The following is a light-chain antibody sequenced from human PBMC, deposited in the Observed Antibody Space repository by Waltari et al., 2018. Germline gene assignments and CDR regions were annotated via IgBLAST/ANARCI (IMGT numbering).Light chain of an antibody. CDR2: RNK. Sequence: QSVLTHPPSASGTPGQRVTISCSGSSSNIGSNYVYWYQQPPGTAPKLLIYRNKQRPSGVPDRFSGSKSGTSASLAISGLRSEDEADYYCAAWDDSLSAVVFGGGTKLTVL. CDR1: SSNIGSNY. V-gene: IGLV1-47*01. J-gene: IGLJ2*01. CDR3: AAWDDSLSAVV.